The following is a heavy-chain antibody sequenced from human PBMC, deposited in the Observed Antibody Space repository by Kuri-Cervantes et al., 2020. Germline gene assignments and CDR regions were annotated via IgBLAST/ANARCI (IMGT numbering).Heavy chain of an antibody. CDR2: IWYDGSNK. D-gene: IGHD6-19*01. V-gene: IGHV3-33*08. J-gene: IGHJ4*02. Sequence: GGSLRLSCAASGFTFSSYGMHWVRQAPGKGLEWVAVIWYDGSNKYYADSVKGRFTISRDNSKNTLYLQMNSLRAEDTAVYYCARRVAGSSADYWGQGTLVTVSS. CDR3: ARRVAGSSADY. CDR1: GFTFSSYG.